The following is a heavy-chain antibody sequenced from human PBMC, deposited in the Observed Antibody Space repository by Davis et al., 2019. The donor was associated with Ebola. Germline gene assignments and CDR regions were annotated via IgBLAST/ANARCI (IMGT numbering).Heavy chain of an antibody. CDR2: INHSGST. J-gene: IGHJ4*02. CDR3: ARGRDYYGSGSYGYFDY. CDR1: GGSFSGYY. D-gene: IGHD3-10*01. V-gene: IGHV4-34*01. Sequence: MPSETLSLTCAVYGGSFSGYYWSWIRQPPGKGLEWIGEINHSGSTNYNPSLKSRVTISVDTSKNQFSLKLSSVTAADTAVYYCARGRDYYGSGSYGYFDYWGQGTLVTVSS.